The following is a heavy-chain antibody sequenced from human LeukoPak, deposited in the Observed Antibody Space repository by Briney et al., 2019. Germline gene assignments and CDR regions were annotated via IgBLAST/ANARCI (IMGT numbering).Heavy chain of an antibody. CDR3: TRARVVITTSSYYYYMDV. CDR1: GFTFSSYA. J-gene: IGHJ6*03. D-gene: IGHD3-22*01. CDR2: INGSGDRT. Sequence: GGSLRLSCVASGFTFSSYAMNWVRQAPGKGLEWVSSINGSGDRTYCADSVKGRFTISRDDSKSIAYLQMNSLKTEDTAVYYCTRARVVITTSSYYYYMDVWGKGTTVTISS. V-gene: IGHV3-23*01.